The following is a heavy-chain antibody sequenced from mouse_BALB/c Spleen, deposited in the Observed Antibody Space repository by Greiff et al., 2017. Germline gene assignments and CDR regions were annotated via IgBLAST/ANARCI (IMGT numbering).Heavy chain of an antibody. CDR3: ARRSAYYRYDDPLFDY. D-gene: IGHD2-14*01. V-gene: IGHV1-69*01. Sequence: QVQLQQPGAELVMPGASVKMSCKASGYTFTDYWMHWVKQRPGQGLEWIGAIDTSDSYTSYNQKFKGKATLTVDDSSSTAYMQLSSLTSEDSAVYYCARRSAYYRYDDPLFDYWGQGTTLTVSS. CDR2: IDTSDSYT. CDR1: GYTFTDYW. J-gene: IGHJ2*01.